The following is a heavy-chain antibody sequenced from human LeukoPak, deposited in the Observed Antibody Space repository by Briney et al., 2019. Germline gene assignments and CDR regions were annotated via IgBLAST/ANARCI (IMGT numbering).Heavy chain of an antibody. J-gene: IGHJ4*02. CDR2: IYHSGST. V-gene: IGHV4-30-2*01. D-gene: IGHD5-18*01. CDR3: ARAREGYSYGYFPYDY. CDR1: GGSISSGGYS. Sequence: PSETLSLTCAVSGGSISSGGYSWSWIRQPPGKGLEWIGYIYHSGSTYYNPSLKSRVAISVDRSKNQFSLKLSSVTAADTAVYYCARAREGYSYGYFPYDYWGQGTLVTVSS.